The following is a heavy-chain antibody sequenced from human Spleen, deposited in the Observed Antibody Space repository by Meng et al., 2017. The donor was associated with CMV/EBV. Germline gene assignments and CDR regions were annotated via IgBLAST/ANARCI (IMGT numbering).Heavy chain of an antibody. V-gene: IGHV3-30*04. Sequence: SGFNFSLYRMHWVRQAPGKGLAWVALISYDGGHTNYADSVRGRVTISRDNSKNVLYLQMSALKTDDTAMYYCARDFYDEYGGAPDFWGQGTLVTVSS. CDR3: ARDFYDEYGGAPDF. CDR2: ISYDGGHT. J-gene: IGHJ4*02. CDR1: GFNFSLYR. D-gene: IGHD4/OR15-4a*01.